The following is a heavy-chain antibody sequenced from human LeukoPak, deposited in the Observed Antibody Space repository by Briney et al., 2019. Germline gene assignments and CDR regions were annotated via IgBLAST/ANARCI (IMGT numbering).Heavy chain of an antibody. CDR3: ARDSAGDAFDI. V-gene: IGHV3-48*03. Sequence: PGGSLRLSCAASGFTFSSYEMNWVRQAPGKGLEWVSYISSSGSTIYYADNVKGRFTISRDNAKNSLYLQMNSLRAEDTAVYYCARDSAGDAFDIWGQGTMVTVSS. D-gene: IGHD2-15*01. CDR2: ISSSGSTI. J-gene: IGHJ3*02. CDR1: GFTFSSYE.